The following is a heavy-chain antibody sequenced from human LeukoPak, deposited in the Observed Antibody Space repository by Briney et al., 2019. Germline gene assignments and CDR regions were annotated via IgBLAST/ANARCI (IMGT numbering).Heavy chain of an antibody. CDR3: ARTMVRGVIILYYYYYGMDV. Sequence: PGRSLRLSCAASGFTFSSYGMHWVRQAPGKGLEWVAVISYDGSNKYYADSVKGRFTISRDNSKNTLYLQMNSLRAEDTAVYYCARTMVRGVIILYYYYYGMDVWGQGTTVTVSS. CDR2: ISYDGSNK. CDR1: GFTFSSYG. D-gene: IGHD3-10*01. V-gene: IGHV3-30*03. J-gene: IGHJ6*02.